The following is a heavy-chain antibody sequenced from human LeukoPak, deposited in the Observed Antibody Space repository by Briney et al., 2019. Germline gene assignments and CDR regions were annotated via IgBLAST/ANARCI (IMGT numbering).Heavy chain of an antibody. CDR1: GYTFTGYY. J-gene: IGHJ5*02. D-gene: IGHD3-10*01. CDR3: ARGGGFSSYGSGTYRWSDQNWFDP. CDR2: INPNSGGT. Sequence: GASVKVSCKASGYTFTGYYMHWVRQAPGQGLEWMGWINPNSGGTNYAQKLQGRVTMTTDTSTSTAYMELRSLRSDDTAVYYCARGGGFSSYGSGTYRWSDQNWFDPWGQGTLVTVSS. V-gene: IGHV1-2*02.